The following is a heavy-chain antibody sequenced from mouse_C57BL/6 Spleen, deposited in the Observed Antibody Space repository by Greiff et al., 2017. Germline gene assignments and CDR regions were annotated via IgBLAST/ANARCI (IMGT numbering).Heavy chain of an antibody. D-gene: IGHD2-1*01. CDR2: IDPSDSYT. J-gene: IGHJ2*01. V-gene: IGHV1-69*01. CDR1: GYTFTSYW. Sequence: QVQLQQPGAELVMPGASVKLSCKASGYTFTSYWMPWVKQRPGQGLEWIGEIDPSDSYTNYNQKFKGKSTLTVDKSSSTAYMQLSSLTSEDSAVYYCARWIYYVNYLDYWGQGTTLTVSS. CDR3: ARWIYYVNYLDY.